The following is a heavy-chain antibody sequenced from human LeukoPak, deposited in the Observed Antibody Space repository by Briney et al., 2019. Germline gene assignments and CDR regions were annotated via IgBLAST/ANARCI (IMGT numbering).Heavy chain of an antibody. CDR1: GYTFTSYG. CDR3: ATGIAGRPHHY. V-gene: IGHV1-18*01. J-gene: IGHJ4*02. D-gene: IGHD6-6*01. CDR2: ISAYNGNT. Sequence: ASVKVSFKASGYTFTSYGISWVRQAPGQGLEWVGWISAYNGNTNYAQKLQGRVTMTTDTSTSKAYMELRSLRSDDTAVYYCATGIAGRPHHYWGQGTLVTVSS.